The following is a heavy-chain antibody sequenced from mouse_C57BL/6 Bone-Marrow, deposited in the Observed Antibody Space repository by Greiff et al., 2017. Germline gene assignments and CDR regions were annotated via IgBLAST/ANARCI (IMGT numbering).Heavy chain of an antibody. Sequence: VQLVESGAELARPGASVKLSCKASGYTFTSYGISWVKQRTGPGLEWIGEIYPRSGNTYYNEKFKGKATLTADKSSSTAYMELRSLTSEDSAVYFCEGGSSPFYAMDYWGQGTSVTVSS. D-gene: IGHD1-1*01. V-gene: IGHV1-81*01. CDR1: GYTFTSYG. CDR2: IYPRSGNT. J-gene: IGHJ4*01. CDR3: EGGSSPFYAMDY.